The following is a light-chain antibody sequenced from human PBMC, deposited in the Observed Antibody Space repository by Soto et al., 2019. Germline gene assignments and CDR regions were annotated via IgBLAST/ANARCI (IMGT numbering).Light chain of an antibody. J-gene: IGKJ4*01. CDR1: QSVSSN. V-gene: IGKV3-15*01. CDR3: QQYKNWPPLT. Sequence: EIVMTQSPATLSASPGERATLSCRASQSVSSNLAWYQQKPGQAPRLLIYDASTRATGIPARFSGSGSGTEFTLTISSLQSEDFAVYYWQQYKNWPPLTFGGGTKVEIK. CDR2: DAS.